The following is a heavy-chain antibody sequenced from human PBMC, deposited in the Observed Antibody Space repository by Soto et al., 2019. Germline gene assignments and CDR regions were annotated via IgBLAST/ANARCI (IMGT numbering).Heavy chain of an antibody. Sequence: EVQLVESGGGLVQPGGSLRLYCAASGFVFSTYSMNWVRQAPGKGLEWVSYISSSSSTIYYADSVQGRFTISRDNAKNSLYLQVNSLRDEDTAVYYCARPAGRVDYFDYWGQGTLVTVSS. CDR1: GFVFSTYS. J-gene: IGHJ4*02. D-gene: IGHD2-15*01. V-gene: IGHV3-48*02. CDR3: ARPAGRVDYFDY. CDR2: ISSSSSTI.